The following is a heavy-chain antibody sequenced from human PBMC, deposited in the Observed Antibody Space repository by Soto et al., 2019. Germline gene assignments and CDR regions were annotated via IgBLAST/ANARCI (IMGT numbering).Heavy chain of an antibody. CDR3: ASSYKYSTGWQPHDTFDI. D-gene: IGHD6-19*01. J-gene: IGHJ3*02. CDR2: VRSTAYGETT. Sequence: GGSLRLSCTTSGFIVGDYAMIWFRLAPGKGLEWVGIVRSTAYGETTEYAASVRGRFTIARDNSKRIAYLQMNSLRAEDTAVYYSASSYKYSTGWQPHDTFDIWGQGTMVTVSS. CDR1: GFIVGDYA. V-gene: IGHV3-49*03.